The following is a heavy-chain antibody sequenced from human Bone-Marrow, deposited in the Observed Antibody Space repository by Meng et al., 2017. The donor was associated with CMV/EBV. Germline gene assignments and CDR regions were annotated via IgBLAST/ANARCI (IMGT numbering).Heavy chain of an antibody. CDR3: ARDGCTSTCCYPHFDY. J-gene: IGHJ4*02. CDR2: TSYDGRNK. D-gene: IGHD2-2*01. V-gene: IGHV3-30*04. Sequence: GGSLRLSCAASGFTFNNYAMHWVRQAPGKGLEWVAVTSYDGRNKYDADSVKGRFTISRDNSKNTLFLQMNSLRAEDTAVYYCARDGCTSTCCYPHFDYWGQGTLVTVSS. CDR1: GFTFNNYA.